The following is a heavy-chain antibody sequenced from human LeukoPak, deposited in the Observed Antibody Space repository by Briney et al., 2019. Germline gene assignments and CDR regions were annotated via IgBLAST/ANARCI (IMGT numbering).Heavy chain of an antibody. CDR1: GFTVSSNY. Sequence: GGSLRLSCAASGFTVSSNYMSWVRQAPGKGLEGVSVIYSGGSTYYADSVKGRFTISRDNSKNTLYLQMKSVRDEDTAVYYCARARAYYYDSSGYYPTFFDYWGQGTLVTVSS. V-gene: IGHV3-66*02. CDR3: ARARAYYYDSSGYYPTFFDY. J-gene: IGHJ4*02. CDR2: IYSGGST. D-gene: IGHD3-22*01.